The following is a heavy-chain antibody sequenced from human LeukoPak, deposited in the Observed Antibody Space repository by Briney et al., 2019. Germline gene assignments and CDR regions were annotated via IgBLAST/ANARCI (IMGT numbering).Heavy chain of an antibody. V-gene: IGHV4-4*07. CDR1: GDSISNYY. CDR3: ARDGDYYDSSGSFDS. Sequence: SETLSLTCTVSGDSISNYYWSWIRQPAGKGLEWVGRFYTSESTDYNPSLKSRVTMSVDTSKNQFSLKLISVAAADTAVYYCARDGDYYDSSGSFDSWGQGTLVTVSS. CDR2: FYTSEST. D-gene: IGHD3-22*01. J-gene: IGHJ4*02.